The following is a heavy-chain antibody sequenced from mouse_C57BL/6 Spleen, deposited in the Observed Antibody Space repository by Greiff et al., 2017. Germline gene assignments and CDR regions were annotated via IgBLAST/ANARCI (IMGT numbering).Heavy chain of an antibody. CDR2: ISSGGDYI. CDR1: GFTFSSYA. CDR3: TRVSGYFDY. Sequence: EVKLVESGEGLVKPGGSLKLSCAASGFTFSSYAMSWVRQTPEKRLEWVAYISSGGDYIYYADTVKGRFTISRDNARNTLYLQMSSLKAEDTAMYYCTRVSGYFDYWGQGTTLTVSS. J-gene: IGHJ2*01. V-gene: IGHV5-9-1*02.